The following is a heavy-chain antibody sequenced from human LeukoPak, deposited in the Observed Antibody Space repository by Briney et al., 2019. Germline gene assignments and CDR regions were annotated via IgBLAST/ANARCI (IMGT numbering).Heavy chain of an antibody. CDR1: GYTFTGYY. V-gene: IGHV1-2*02. J-gene: IGHJ4*02. D-gene: IGHD2-15*01. CDR2: INPNRGVT. Sequence: GASVKVSCKASGYTFTGYYMHWVRQAPGQGRGWMGWINPNRGVTNYAQKCQGRVTMTRDTSISTAYMEVSRLRSDDTAVYYCARVSDYCSCGICYEDYWGQGTGVSVSS. CDR3: ARVSDYCSCGICYEDY.